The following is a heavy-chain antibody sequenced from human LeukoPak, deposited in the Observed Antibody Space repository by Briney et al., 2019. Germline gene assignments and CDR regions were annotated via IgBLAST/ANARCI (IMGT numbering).Heavy chain of an antibody. CDR3: AGGVWPRSNY. CDR1: DFIFSSYW. Sequence: QAGGSLRLSCVASDFIFSSYWMTWVRQAPGKGLEWVANMKQDGGETYYVGSVKGRFTISRDNAQNSLYLQMNSLRAEDTAIYYCAGGVWPRSNYWGQGTLVTVSS. CDR2: MKQDGGET. V-gene: IGHV3-7*01. J-gene: IGHJ4*02. D-gene: IGHD6-13*01.